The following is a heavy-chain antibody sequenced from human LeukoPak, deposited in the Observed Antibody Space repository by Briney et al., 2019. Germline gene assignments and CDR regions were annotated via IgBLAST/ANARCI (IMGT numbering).Heavy chain of an antibody. Sequence: PGGSLRLSCAASGFTFSSYSMNWVRQASGKGLEWVSSISSSSSYIYYADSVKGRFTISRDNAKNSLYLQMNSLRAEDTAVYYCARYSSSWYTPKNYFDYWGQGTLVTVSS. CDR3: ARYSSSWYTPKNYFDY. CDR1: GFTFSSYS. V-gene: IGHV3-21*01. D-gene: IGHD6-13*01. J-gene: IGHJ4*02. CDR2: ISSSSSYI.